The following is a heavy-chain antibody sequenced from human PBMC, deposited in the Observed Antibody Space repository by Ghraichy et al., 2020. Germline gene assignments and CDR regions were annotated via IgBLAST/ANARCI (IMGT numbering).Heavy chain of an antibody. Sequence: ASVKVSCKASGYTFTSYGISWVRQAPGQGLEWMGWISAYNGNTNYAQKLQGRVTMTTDTSTSTAYMELRSLRSDDTAVYYCARAAIGYCSSTSCHRADYYYYYGMDVWGQGTTVTVSS. CDR3: ARAAIGYCSSTSCHRADYYYYYGMDV. CDR2: ISAYNGNT. J-gene: IGHJ6*02. CDR1: GYTFTSYG. V-gene: IGHV1-18*01. D-gene: IGHD2-2*01.